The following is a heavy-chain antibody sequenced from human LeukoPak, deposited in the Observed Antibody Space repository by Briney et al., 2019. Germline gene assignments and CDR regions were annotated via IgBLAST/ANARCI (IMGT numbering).Heavy chain of an antibody. CDR3: ARADDCSNYYYYYGMDV. D-gene: IGHD4-11*01. J-gene: IGHJ6*02. CDR1: GGSISSYY. CDR2: IYYSGST. Sequence: SETLSLTCTVSGGSISSYYWSWIRQPPGKGLEWIGYIYYSGSTNYNPSLKSRVTISVDTSKNQFSLKLSSVTAADTAVYYCARADDCSNYYYYYGMDVWGQGTTVTVSS. V-gene: IGHV4-59*01.